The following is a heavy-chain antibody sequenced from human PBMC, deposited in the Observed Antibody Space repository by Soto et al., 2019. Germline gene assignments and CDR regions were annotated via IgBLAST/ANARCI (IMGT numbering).Heavy chain of an antibody. Sequence: EVQLVESGGGLVKPGGSLRLSCAASGFTFSSYSINWVRQAPGKGLEWVSSISSSSSYIYYADSVKGRFTISRDNAKNSLYLQMTSLRAEDTAVYYCARDLYSSAARYFDYWGQGTLVTVSS. CDR1: GFTFSSYS. V-gene: IGHV3-21*01. CDR2: ISSSSSYI. J-gene: IGHJ4*02. D-gene: IGHD6-25*01. CDR3: ARDLYSSAARYFDY.